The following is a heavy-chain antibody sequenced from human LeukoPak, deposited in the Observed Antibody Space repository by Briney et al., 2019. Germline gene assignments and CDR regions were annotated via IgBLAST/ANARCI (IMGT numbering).Heavy chain of an antibody. V-gene: IGHV3-30*02. Sequence: GGSLRLSCAASGFTFSSYAMNWVRQAPGKGLEWVAFIRYDGSNKYYADSVKDRFTISRDNSKNTLYLQMNSLRAEDTAVYYCAKVYADYGSGSYYSDWGQGTLVTVSS. CDR2: IRYDGSNK. CDR1: GFTFSSYA. D-gene: IGHD3-10*01. J-gene: IGHJ4*02. CDR3: AKVYADYGSGSYYSD.